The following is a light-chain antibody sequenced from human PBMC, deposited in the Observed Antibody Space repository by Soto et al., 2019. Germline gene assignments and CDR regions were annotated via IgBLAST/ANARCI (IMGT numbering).Light chain of an antibody. Sequence: QSVLTQPASVSGSPGQSITISCTGTSSDVGGYNYVSWSQQHPGKAPKLIIYEVNNRPSGVSNRFSGSKSGNTASLTISGLQAEDEADYYCSSYTTSNTWVFGGGTKLTVL. CDR1: SSDVGGYNY. CDR2: EVN. CDR3: SSYTTSNTWV. J-gene: IGLJ3*02. V-gene: IGLV2-14*01.